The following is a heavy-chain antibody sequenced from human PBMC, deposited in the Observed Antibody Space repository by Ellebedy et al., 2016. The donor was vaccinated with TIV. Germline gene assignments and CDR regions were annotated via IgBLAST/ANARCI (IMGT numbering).Heavy chain of an antibody. J-gene: IGHJ4*02. CDR3: ARGGATSSRYWRN. CDR1: EFAFETDW. CDR2: INQEGSDK. V-gene: IGHV3-7*01. D-gene: IGHD2-2*01. Sequence: GESLKISCAASEFAFETDWMTWVRQAPGKGLEWVANINQEGSDKSYVDSVKGRFTIFRDNAKSSLYLQMNSLRAEDTAVSYCARGGATSSRYWRNWGQGALVTVSS.